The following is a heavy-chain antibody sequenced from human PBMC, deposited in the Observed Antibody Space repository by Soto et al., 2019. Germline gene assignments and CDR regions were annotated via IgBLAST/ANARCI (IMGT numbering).Heavy chain of an antibody. J-gene: IGHJ4*02. Sequence: QVQLQESGPGLVKPSETLSLTCTVSGGYVSSGSYYWSWIRQPPGKGLEWIGYIYYSGSNNYNPSVKSRVNISVDTANNQFSLKLSSVTAADTAVYYCARMSSGSDYMGQGSLVTVS. V-gene: IGHV4-61*01. CDR2: IYYSGSN. CDR3: ARMSSGSDY. D-gene: IGHD3-22*01. CDR1: GGYVSSGSYY.